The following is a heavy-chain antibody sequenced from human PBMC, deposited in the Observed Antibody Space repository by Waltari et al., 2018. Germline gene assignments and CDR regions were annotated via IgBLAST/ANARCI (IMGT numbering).Heavy chain of an antibody. D-gene: IGHD1-7*01. J-gene: IGHJ3*02. CDR3: ARGGITGTPGAFDI. CDR1: GYSISSGYY. Sequence: QVQLQESGPGLVKPSETLSLTCTVSGYSISSGYYWGWIRQPQGKGLEWIGSIYHSGSTYYNPSLKSRVTISVDTAKNQFSLKLSSVTAADTAVYYCARGGITGTPGAFDIWGQGTMVTVSS. CDR2: IYHSGST. V-gene: IGHV4-38-2*02.